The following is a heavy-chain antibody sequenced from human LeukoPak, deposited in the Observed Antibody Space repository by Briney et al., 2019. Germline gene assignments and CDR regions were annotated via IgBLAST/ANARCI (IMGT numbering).Heavy chain of an antibody. J-gene: IGHJ3*02. D-gene: IGHD5-18*01. CDR3: HGYSGDDAFDI. CDR1: GYTFTSYA. CDR2: INAGNGNT. V-gene: IGHV1-3*01. Sequence: ASVKVSCKASGYTFTSYAMHWVRQAPGQRLEWMGWINAGNGNTKYSQKFQGRVTITADKSTSTAYMELSSLRSEDTAVYYAHGYSGDDAFDIWGKGTMVTVSS.